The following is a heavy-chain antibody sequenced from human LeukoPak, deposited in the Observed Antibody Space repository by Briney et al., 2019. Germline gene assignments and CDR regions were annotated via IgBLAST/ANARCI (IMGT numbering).Heavy chain of an antibody. J-gene: IGHJ4*02. Sequence: PGGSLTLSCAASGCTFSSYAMSWVRQAPGKGLEWVSAISGSGSSTYYADSVKGRFTVFRDNNKNKLYLQMKSRRAEDAAVYYGAKGTDILTGYYVDYWGQGTLVTVSS. CDR2: ISGSGSST. D-gene: IGHD3-9*01. CDR3: AKGTDILTGYYVDY. CDR1: GCTFSSYA. V-gene: IGHV3-23*01.